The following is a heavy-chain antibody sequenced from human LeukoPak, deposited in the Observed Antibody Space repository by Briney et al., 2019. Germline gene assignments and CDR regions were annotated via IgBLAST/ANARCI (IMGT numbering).Heavy chain of an antibody. CDR3: ARAGYYDFWSGYSTKNWFDP. V-gene: IGHV1-69*02. Sequence: SVKVSCKASGGTFSSYTISWVRQAPGQGLEWMGRIIPILGIANYAQKFQGRVTITADKSTSTAYMELSRLRSDDTAVYYCARAGYYDFWSGYSTKNWFDPWGQGTLVTVSS. J-gene: IGHJ5*02. D-gene: IGHD3-3*01. CDR2: IIPILGIA. CDR1: GGTFSSYT.